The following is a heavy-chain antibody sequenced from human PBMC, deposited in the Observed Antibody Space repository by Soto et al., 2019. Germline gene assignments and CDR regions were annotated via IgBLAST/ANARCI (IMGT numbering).Heavy chain of an antibody. CDR2: IWYDGSNK. J-gene: IGHJ6*02. CDR1: GFTFSSYG. Sequence: GGSLRLSCAASGFTFSSYGMHWVRQAPGKGLEWVAVIWYDGSNKYYADSVKGRFTISRDNSKNTLYLQMNSLRAEDTAVYYCARELLDRGFGELSDAFGMDVWGQGTTVTVSS. CDR3: ARELLDRGFGELSDAFGMDV. V-gene: IGHV3-33*01. D-gene: IGHD3-10*01.